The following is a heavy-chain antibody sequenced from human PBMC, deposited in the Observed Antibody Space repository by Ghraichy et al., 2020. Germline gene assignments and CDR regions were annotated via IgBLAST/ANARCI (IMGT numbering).Heavy chain of an antibody. CDR2: ISWNSGSI. CDR1: GFTFDDYA. Sequence: GGSLRLSCAASGFTFDDYAMHWVRQAPGKGLEWVSGISWNSGSIGYADSVKGRFTISRDNAKNSLYLQMNSLRVEDTALYYCAKDTGDLVGYFDYWGQGTLVTVSS. J-gene: IGHJ4*02. D-gene: IGHD3-16*01. V-gene: IGHV3-9*01. CDR3: AKDTGDLVGYFDY.